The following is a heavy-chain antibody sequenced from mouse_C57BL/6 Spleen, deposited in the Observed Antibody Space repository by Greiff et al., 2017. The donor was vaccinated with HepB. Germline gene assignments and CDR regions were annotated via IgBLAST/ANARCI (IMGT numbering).Heavy chain of an antibody. J-gene: IGHJ2*01. D-gene: IGHD1-1*01. Sequence: VQLQQPGAELVKPGASVKLSCKASGYTFTSYWMQWVKQRPGQGLEWIGEIDPSDSYTNYNQKFKGKATLTVDTSSSTAYMQLSSLTSEDSAVYYCARIDYYGSSYEDDYWGQGTTLTVSS. V-gene: IGHV1-50*01. CDR2: IDPSDSYT. CDR3: ARIDYYGSSYEDDY. CDR1: GYTFTSYW.